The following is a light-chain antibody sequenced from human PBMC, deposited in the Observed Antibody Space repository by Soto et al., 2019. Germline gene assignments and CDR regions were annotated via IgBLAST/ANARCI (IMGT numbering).Light chain of an antibody. J-gene: IGKJ1*01. V-gene: IGKV1-5*01. CDR3: QQYHSYS. Sequence: DIQMTQSPSALSASVGDRVTITRRASQSISNWLAWYQQKPGKAPKLLIYDASSLGIGVPSRFSGSGSRTEFTLTISSLQPDDFATYYCQQYHSYSFGQGSKVDI. CDR2: DAS. CDR1: QSISNW.